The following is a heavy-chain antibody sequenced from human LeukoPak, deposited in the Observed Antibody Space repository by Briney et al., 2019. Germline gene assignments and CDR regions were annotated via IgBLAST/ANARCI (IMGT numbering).Heavy chain of an antibody. CDR2: ISSGSSTK. J-gene: IGHJ3*02. Sequence: PGGSLRLSCTASGFTFSSYSMNWVRQAPGRGLEWVSYISSGSSTKYYADSVKGRFTISRDNAKNSLYLQMNRLRAEDTAVYYCAREHDAFDIWGQGTMVTVSS. V-gene: IGHV3-48*01. CDR3: AREHDAFDI. CDR1: GFTFSSYS.